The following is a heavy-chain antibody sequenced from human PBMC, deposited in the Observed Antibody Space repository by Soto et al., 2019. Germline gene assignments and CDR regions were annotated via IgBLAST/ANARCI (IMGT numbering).Heavy chain of an antibody. CDR3: ARESEDLTSNFDY. J-gene: IGHJ4*02. CDR2: ISSTTNYI. V-gene: IGHV3-21*01. CDR1: CFTFTRYS. Sequence: GSLRLSCAASCFTFTRYSMNWVLQAPGKGLEWVSSISSTTNYIYYADSMKGRFTVSRDNAKNSVYLEMNSLSAEDTAVYYCARESEDLTSNFDYWGQGTLVTVSS.